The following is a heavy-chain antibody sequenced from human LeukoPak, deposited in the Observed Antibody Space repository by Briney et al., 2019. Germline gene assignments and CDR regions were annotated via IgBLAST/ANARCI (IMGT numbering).Heavy chain of an antibody. CDR3: ARGPHGGKTIVGATSPSY. CDR1: GYTFTGYY. CDR2: ISAYNGNT. V-gene: IGHV1-18*04. Sequence: ASVKVSCKASGYTFTGYYMHWVRQAPGQGLEWMGWISAYNGNTNYAQKLQGRVTMTTDTSTSTAYMELRSLRSDDTAVYYCARGPHGGKTIVGATSPSYWGQGTLVTVSS. D-gene: IGHD1-26*01. J-gene: IGHJ4*02.